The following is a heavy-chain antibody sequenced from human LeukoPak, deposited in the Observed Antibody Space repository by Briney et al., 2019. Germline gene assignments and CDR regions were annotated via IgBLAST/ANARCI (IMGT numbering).Heavy chain of an antibody. Sequence: GGSLRLSCAVSGITLSNYGMSWVRQAPGKGLEWVVGLSGSGGGTNYADSVKGRFTISRDNSKNTLFLQMNSLRAEDTALYYCAKGLREYDFWSGYATWGQGTLVTVSS. CDR1: GITLSNYG. CDR2: LSGSGGGT. J-gene: IGHJ5*02. D-gene: IGHD3-3*01. V-gene: IGHV3-23*01. CDR3: AKGLREYDFWSGYAT.